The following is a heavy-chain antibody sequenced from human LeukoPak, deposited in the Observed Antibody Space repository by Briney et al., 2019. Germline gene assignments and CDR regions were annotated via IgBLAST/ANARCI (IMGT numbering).Heavy chain of an antibody. CDR1: GFTFSNYS. Sequence: GGSLRLSCAASGFTFSNYSMNWVRQAPGKGLEWVANIKKDGSETYYADSVKGRFTISRDNAKNSLHIEMNNLRAEDTAVYYCARDRGYNDGAKWYTVLDNWGQGTLVTVSS. D-gene: IGHD4/OR15-4a*01. CDR2: IKKDGSET. CDR3: ARDRGYNDGAKWYTVLDN. J-gene: IGHJ4*02. V-gene: IGHV3-7*01.